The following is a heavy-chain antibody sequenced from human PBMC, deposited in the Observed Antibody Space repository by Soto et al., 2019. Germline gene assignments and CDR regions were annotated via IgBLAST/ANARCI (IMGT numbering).Heavy chain of an antibody. D-gene: IGHD4-4*01. V-gene: IGHV3-30-3*01. CDR3: ARDSYSNYGATYYYYYGMDV. Sequence: GGALRLSCAASGFTFSSYAMHWVRQAPGKGLEWVAVISYDGSNKYYADSVKGRFTISRDNSKNTLYLQMNSLRAEDTAVYYCARDSYSNYGATYYYYYGMDVWGQGTTVTVSS. CDR1: GFTFSSYA. CDR2: ISYDGSNK. J-gene: IGHJ6*02.